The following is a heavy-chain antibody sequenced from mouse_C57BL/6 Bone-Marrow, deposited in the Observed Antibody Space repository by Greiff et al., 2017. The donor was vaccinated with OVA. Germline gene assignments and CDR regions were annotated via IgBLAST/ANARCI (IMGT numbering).Heavy chain of an antibody. V-gene: IGHV1-64*01. CDR2: IHPNSGST. CDR1: GYTFTSYW. D-gene: IGHD3-1*01. Sequence: QVQLQQPGAELVKPGASVKLSCKASGYTFTSYWMHWVKQRPGQGLEWIGMIHPNSGSTNYNEKFKSKATLTVDKSSSTAYMQLSSLTSEDSAVYYCARSGHRTWFAYWGQGTLVTVSA. CDR3: ARSGHRTWFAY. J-gene: IGHJ3*01.